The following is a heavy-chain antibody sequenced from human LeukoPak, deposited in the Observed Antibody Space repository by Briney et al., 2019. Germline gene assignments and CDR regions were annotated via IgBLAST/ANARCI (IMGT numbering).Heavy chain of an antibody. V-gene: IGHV4-4*02. CDR3: SRESGPFCPFGY. Sequence: SGTLSLTCGVSGGSISGTNWWSWVRQPPGQGLEWVGEISLAGQTNYNPSLNGRVTMSLDKSSNQLSLHLTSVTAADTATYFCSRESGPFCPFGYWGQGTLVIVSS. CDR2: ISLAGQT. J-gene: IGHJ4*02. CDR1: GGSISGTNW. D-gene: IGHD1-26*01.